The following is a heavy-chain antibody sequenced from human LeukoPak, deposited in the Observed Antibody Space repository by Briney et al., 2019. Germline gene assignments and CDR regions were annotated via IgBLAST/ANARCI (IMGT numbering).Heavy chain of an antibody. J-gene: IGHJ4*02. CDR3: ARRLLGSTAAFDH. D-gene: IGHD6-13*01. CDR1: GFIFRNYA. CDR2: ISSDGSTD. V-gene: IGHV3-30*04. Sequence: PGGSLRLSCVGSGFIFRNYAMYWVRQAPGKGLEWVAVISSDGSTDYSAASVKGRVTVSRDNSKNTVYLQMNSLRDDNTAVYHCARRLLGSTAAFDHWGQGTQVTVSS.